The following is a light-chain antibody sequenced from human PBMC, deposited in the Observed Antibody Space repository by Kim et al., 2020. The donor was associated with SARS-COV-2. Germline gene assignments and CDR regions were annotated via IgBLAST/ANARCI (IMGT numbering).Light chain of an antibody. CDR3: AAWDDTLNGVL. J-gene: IGLJ2*01. CDR2: YDD. CDR1: SSNIGNNA. V-gene: IGLV1-36*01. Sequence: TVTLSCSESSSNIGNNAVHWYQQLPGKAPKHLIYYDDLLPSGVSDRFSGSKSGTSASLAICGLQSDDEGDYYCAAWDDTLNGVLFGGGTQLTVL.